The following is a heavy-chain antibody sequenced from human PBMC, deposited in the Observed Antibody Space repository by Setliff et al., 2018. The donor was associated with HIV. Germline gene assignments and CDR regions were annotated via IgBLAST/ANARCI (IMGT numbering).Heavy chain of an antibody. CDR2: IYHSGST. CDR1: SYSISSGYY. Sequence: PSETLSLTCAVSSYSISSGYYWGWIRQPPGKGLEWIGNIYHSGSTYYNPSLKSRVTISVDTSKNQFSLKLSSVTAADTAVYYCARVQVSGTYPIDVWGQGTTVTVSS. V-gene: IGHV4-38-2*01. CDR3: ARVQVSGTYPIDV. D-gene: IGHD3-10*01. J-gene: IGHJ6*02.